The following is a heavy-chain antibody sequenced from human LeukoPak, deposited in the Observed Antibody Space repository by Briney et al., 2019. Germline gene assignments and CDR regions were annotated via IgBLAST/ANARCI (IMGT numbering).Heavy chain of an antibody. D-gene: IGHD3-10*01. CDR2: INHSGST. J-gene: IGHJ4*02. CDR3: ARGRGITMVRGVGFDY. V-gene: IGHV4-34*01. Sequence: SETLSLTCAVYGGSFSGYYWSWIRQPPGKGLEWIGEINHSGSTNYIPSLKSRVTISVDTSKNQFSLKLSSVTAADTAVYYCARGRGITMVRGVGFDYWGQGTLVTVSS. CDR1: GGSFSGYY.